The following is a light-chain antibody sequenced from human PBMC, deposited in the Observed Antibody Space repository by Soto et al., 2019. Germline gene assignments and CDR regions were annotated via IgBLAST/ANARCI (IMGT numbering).Light chain of an antibody. CDR2: KAS. CDR1: QTISSW. J-gene: IGKJ1*01. V-gene: IGKV1-5*03. Sequence: DIPMTQSPSTLSGSVGDRVTITCRASQTISSWVAWYQQKPGKAPKLLIYKASTLKSGVPSRFSGSGSGTEFTLTISSLQPDDFATYYCQHYNSYSEAFGQGTKVELK. CDR3: QHYNSYSEA.